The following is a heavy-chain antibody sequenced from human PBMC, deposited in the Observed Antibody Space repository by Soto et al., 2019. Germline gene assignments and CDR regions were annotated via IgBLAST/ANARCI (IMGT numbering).Heavy chain of an antibody. Sequence: QVQLVQSGAEVKKPGASVKVSCKASGYTFTGYYMHWVRQAPGQGLEWMGWINPNSGGTNYAQKFQGRVTMTRDTVISTVYMELSRLRSDDTAVYYCAALAAAGTVYYYYGMDVWGQGTTVTVSS. CDR3: AALAAAGTVYYYYGMDV. V-gene: IGHV1-2*02. CDR2: INPNSGGT. J-gene: IGHJ6*02. CDR1: GYTFTGYY. D-gene: IGHD6-13*01.